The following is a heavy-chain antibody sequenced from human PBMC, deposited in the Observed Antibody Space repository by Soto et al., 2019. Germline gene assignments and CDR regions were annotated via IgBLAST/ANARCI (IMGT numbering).Heavy chain of an antibody. V-gene: IGHV4-30-2*01. CDR3: ARELLYYDSDGYSWDDAFDI. J-gene: IGHJ3*02. D-gene: IGHD3-22*01. Sequence: QLQLQESGSRLMKPSQTLSLTCAVSGGSLSSSVYSWSWIRQTPGKGLEWIGFIYQSGSTYYNPSLKSRVTLSLDRPKNQISLKLTSVTAADTAVYYCARELLYYDSDGYSWDDAFDIWGPGTMVTVSS. CDR2: IYQSGST. CDR1: GGSLSSSVYS.